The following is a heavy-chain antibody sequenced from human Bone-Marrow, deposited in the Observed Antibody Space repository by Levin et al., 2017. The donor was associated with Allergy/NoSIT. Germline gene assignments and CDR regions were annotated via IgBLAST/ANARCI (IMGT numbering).Heavy chain of an antibody. CDR1: GISIYTPH. J-gene: IGHJ4*02. V-gene: IGHV4-59*11. Sequence: SQTLSLTCTVSGISIYTPHWSWIRQPPGKGLEWIASTHYSGTTGYNPSLKSRVTISIDTSKNEFSLRLNSVTAADTALYYCAERGGGLWGQGTLVTVSS. CDR2: THYSGTT. CDR3: AERGGGL. D-gene: IGHD3-16*01.